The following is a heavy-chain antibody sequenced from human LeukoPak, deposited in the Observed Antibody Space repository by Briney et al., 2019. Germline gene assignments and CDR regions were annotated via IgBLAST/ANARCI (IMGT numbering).Heavy chain of an antibody. D-gene: IGHD1/OR15-1a*01. J-gene: IGHJ4*02. Sequence: PGGSLRLSCAASGFTFSIYGMHWVRQAPGKGLEWVAFIRYDGTNKFYADSVKGRFTMSRDDPKNTLYLQMNSLSAEDTAVYYCAKSRGEQLYFRDFDYWGQGTLVTVAS. V-gene: IGHV3-30*02. CDR1: GFTFSIYG. CDR3: AKSRGEQLYFRDFDY. CDR2: IRYDGTNK.